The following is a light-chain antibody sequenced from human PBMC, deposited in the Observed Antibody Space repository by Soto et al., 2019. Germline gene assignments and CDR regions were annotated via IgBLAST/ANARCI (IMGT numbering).Light chain of an antibody. J-gene: IGLJ1*01. CDR3: SSYAGSNNSYV. CDR1: SSDVGGFNY. CDR2: EVS. V-gene: IGLV2-8*01. Sequence: QSVLTQPPSASGSPGQSVTISCTGTSSDVGGFNYVSWYQQHPGKAPKLMIYEVSKRPSGVPDRFSGSKSGNTASLTVSGLQAEDEADYYCSSYAGSNNSYVFGTGTKLPVL.